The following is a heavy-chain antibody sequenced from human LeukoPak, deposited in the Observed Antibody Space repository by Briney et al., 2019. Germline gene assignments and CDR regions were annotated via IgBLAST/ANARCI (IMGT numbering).Heavy chain of an antibody. CDR1: GGSLSSYY. V-gene: IGHV4-59*01. CDR2: IYYSGST. J-gene: IGHJ4*02. Sequence: PSETPSLTCTVSGGSLSSYYWSWIRQPPGKGLEWIGYIYYSGSTNYNPSLKSRVTISVDTSKNQFSLKLSSVTAADTAVYYCARVRSYYYGSGSYYTRYYFDYWGQGTLVTVSS. D-gene: IGHD3-10*01. CDR3: ARVRSYYYGSGSYYTRYYFDY.